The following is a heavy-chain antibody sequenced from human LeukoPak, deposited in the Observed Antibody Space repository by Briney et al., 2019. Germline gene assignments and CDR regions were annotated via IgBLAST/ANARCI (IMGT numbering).Heavy chain of an antibody. CDR1: AFTFRSYA. Sequence: GGSLRLSCAASAFTFRSYAMSWVRQAGGKGLEWVSAISGSGGSTYYADSVKGRFTTSRDNSKNTLYLQMSSVRAEDTAVYYCAKPKDNSRYCFDYWGQGTLVTVSS. V-gene: IGHV3-23*01. D-gene: IGHD1-20*01. J-gene: IGHJ4*02. CDR2: ISGSGGST. CDR3: AKPKDNSRYCFDY.